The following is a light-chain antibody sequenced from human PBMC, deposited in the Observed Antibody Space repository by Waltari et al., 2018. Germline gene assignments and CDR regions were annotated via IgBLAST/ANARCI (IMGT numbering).Light chain of an antibody. CDR3: QQYDDPHFT. J-gene: IGKJ3*01. CDR2: DAS. CDR1: QDIGNY. Sequence: DIRIPHAPSSLSAAIGSRGTIACQSRQDIGNYLNWYQQEPGNAPNRLIWDASNLETGVPSRFRGSGAGTEFTLTINSLQSEDIATYYCQQYDDPHFTFGPGTKVDLK. V-gene: IGKV1-33*01.